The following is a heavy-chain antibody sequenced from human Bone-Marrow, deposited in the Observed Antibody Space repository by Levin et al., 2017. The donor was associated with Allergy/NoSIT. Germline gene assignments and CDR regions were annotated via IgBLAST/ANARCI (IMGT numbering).Heavy chain of an antibody. Sequence: SETLSLTCTVSGYSISSGYYWGWIRQPPGKGLEWIGSIYHSGSTYYNPSLKSRVTISVDTSKNQFSLKLSSVTAADTAVYYCASTYYDFWSGYAGWFDPWGQGTLVTVSS. CDR1: GYSISSGYY. D-gene: IGHD3-3*01. J-gene: IGHJ5*02. V-gene: IGHV4-38-2*02. CDR2: IYHSGST. CDR3: ASTYYDFWSGYAGWFDP.